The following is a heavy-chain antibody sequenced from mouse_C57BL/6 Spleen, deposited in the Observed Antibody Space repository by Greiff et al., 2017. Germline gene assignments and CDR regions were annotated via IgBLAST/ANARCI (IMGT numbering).Heavy chain of an antibody. J-gene: IGHJ4*01. Sequence: VQLKESGPGLVQPSQSLSITCTVSGFSLTSYGVHWVRQPPGKGLEWLGVIWSGGSTDYNAAFISRLSSSKDNSKSQVFFKMNSLQADDTAIYYGAKNNGDYYYAMDYWGQGTSVTVSS. CDR1: GFSLTSYG. V-gene: IGHV2-4*01. CDR3: AKNNGDYYYAMDY. CDR2: IWSGGST.